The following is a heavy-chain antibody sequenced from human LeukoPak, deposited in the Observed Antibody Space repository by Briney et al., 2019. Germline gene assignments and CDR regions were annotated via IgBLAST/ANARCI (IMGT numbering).Heavy chain of an antibody. J-gene: IGHJ3*02. Sequence: PSETLSLTCAVYGGSFSGYYWSWIGQPPGKGLEWIGEINHRGSINYNPSLKSRVTISVDTSKNQFSLKLSSVTAADTAVYYCARVRYFDWLDAFDIWGQGTMVTVSS. V-gene: IGHV4-34*01. CDR2: INHRGSI. CDR1: GGSFSGYY. D-gene: IGHD3-9*01. CDR3: ARVRYFDWLDAFDI.